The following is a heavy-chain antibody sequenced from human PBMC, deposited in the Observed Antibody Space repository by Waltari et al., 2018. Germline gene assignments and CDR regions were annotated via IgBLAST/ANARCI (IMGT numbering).Heavy chain of an antibody. CDR1: GFTFSSYT. CDR2: TSYDESGK. D-gene: IGHD2-8*02. J-gene: IGHJ4*02. CDR3: ARDLTGAVIDY. Sequence: QVQLVESGGGVVQAGRSLRLSCAASGFTFSSYTIHWARQAPGRGLGWVDFTSYDESGKYSADSVKGRFTISRDNYKNMVYLQMNSLRAEDTAVYYCARDLTGAVIDYWGQGTLVTVSS. V-gene: IGHV3-30-3*01.